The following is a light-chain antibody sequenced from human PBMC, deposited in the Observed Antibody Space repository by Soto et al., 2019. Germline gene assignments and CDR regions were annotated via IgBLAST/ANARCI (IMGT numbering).Light chain of an antibody. CDR2: KND. J-gene: IGLJ1*01. CDR1: PSNIGSNS. Sequence: QSALTQPPSASGTPGQNVSISCSGGPSNIGSNSVNWLQQLPGAAPKLLIYKNDQRPSGVPDRFSASKSGTSASLAISGLQSEDEADYYCAAWDDSQMRVLGSGTKVTVL. V-gene: IGLV1-44*01. CDR3: AAWDDSQMRV.